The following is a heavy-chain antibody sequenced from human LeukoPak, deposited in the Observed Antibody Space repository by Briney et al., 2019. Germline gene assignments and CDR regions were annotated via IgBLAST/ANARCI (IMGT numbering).Heavy chain of an antibody. CDR2: IIPIFGTA. CDR3: ARGYCSSTSCSHYYNWFDP. CDR1: GGTFSSYA. D-gene: IGHD2-2*01. V-gene: IGHV1-69*13. J-gene: IGHJ5*02. Sequence: GASVKVSCKASGGTFSSYAISWVRQAPGQGLEWVGGIIPIFGTANYAQKFQGRVTITADESTSTAYMELSSLRSEDTAVYYCARGYCSSTSCSHYYNWFDPWGQGTLVTVSS.